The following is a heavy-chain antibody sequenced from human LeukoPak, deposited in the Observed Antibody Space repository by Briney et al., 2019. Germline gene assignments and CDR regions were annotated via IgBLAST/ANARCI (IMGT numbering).Heavy chain of an antibody. J-gene: IGHJ4*02. CDR1: GGSVSSSSSY. Sequence: SETLSLTCTVSGGSVSSSSSYWSWIRQPPGKGLEWIGYIYYSGSTNYNPSLKSRVTISVYTSKNQFSLKLSSVTAADTAVYYCARSWGEDYWGQGTLVTVSS. D-gene: IGHD3-16*01. CDR2: IYYSGST. CDR3: ARSWGEDY. V-gene: IGHV4-61*01.